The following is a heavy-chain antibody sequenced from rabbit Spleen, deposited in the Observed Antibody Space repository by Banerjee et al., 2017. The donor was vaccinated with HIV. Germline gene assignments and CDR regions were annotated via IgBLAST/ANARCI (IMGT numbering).Heavy chain of an antibody. CDR1: GVSFSGDSY. V-gene: IGHV1S40*01. Sequence: VESGGDLVKPGSSLTLTCTASGVSFSGDSYMCWVRQAPGKGLEWIACIDSGSGGFTYFANWAKGRFTISKTSSTTVTLQMTSLTAADTATYFCARHGDSGDRYFSLWGPGTLVTVS. J-gene: IGHJ4*01. CDR2: IDSGSGGFT. D-gene: IGHD2-1*01. CDR3: ARHGDSGDRYFSL.